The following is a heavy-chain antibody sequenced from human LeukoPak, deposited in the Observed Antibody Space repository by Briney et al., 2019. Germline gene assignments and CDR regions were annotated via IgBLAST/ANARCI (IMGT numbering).Heavy chain of an antibody. D-gene: IGHD3-16*02. V-gene: IGHV4-4*07. CDR2: IYTSGST. CDR3: ARGSGGAMVSYYHNYYMDV. J-gene: IGHJ6*03. CDR1: GGSISSYY. Sequence: SETLSLTCTVSGGSISSYYWSWIRQPAGKGLEWIGRIYTSGSTNHNPSLISRVTISVDTSKNQFSLKVSSVTAADTAVYYCARGSGGAMVSYYHNYYMDVWGKGTTVTISS.